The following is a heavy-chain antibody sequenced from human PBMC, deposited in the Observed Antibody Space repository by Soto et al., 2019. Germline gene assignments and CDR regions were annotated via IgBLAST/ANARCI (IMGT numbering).Heavy chain of an antibody. J-gene: IGHJ4*02. CDR1: GFTFGNYA. CDR3: AKARHSSTWYNFDF. D-gene: IGHD2-2*01. V-gene: IGHV3-23*01. Sequence: ELKMLESGGDLVQPGGSLRLSCAGSGFTFGNYAMSWVRQAPGKGLEWVSGISGSGGGNLYYADSVKGRFTISRDNSKNTLYLQMNSLRAEDTAVYYCAKARHSSTWYNFDFWGQGTLVTVSS. CDR2: ISGSGGGNL.